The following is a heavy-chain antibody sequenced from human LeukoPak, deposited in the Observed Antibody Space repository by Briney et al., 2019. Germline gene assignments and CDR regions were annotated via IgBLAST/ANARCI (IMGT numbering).Heavy chain of an antibody. V-gene: IGHV4-59*01. CDR3: AGSDGYNYPLDY. D-gene: IGHD5-24*01. J-gene: IGHJ4*02. Sequence: PSETLSLTCTVSGGSISTFYGIWIRQSPGKRLEWIGYVYFSGRTKYSPSLKSRLTISLDTSKSQFSLELTSVTAADSAVYFCAGSDGYNYPLDYWGQGTRVTVSS. CDR1: GGSISTFY. CDR2: VYFSGRT.